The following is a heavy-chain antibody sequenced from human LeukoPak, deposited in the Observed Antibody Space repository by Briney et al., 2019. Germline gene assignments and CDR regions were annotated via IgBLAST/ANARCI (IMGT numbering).Heavy chain of an antibody. Sequence: SETLSLTCTVSGGSISSYYWSWIRQPAGKGLDWIGRIYTSGSTNYNPSLKGRVTMSVDTSKNQFSLKLSSVTAADTAVYYCARMISSGSYLAWFDPWGQGTLVTVSS. J-gene: IGHJ5*02. CDR3: ARMISSGSYLAWFDP. CDR1: GGSISSYY. V-gene: IGHV4-4*07. D-gene: IGHD1-26*01. CDR2: IYTSGST.